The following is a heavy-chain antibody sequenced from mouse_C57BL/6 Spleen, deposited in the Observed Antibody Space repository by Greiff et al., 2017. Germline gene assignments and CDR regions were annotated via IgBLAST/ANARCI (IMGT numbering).Heavy chain of an antibody. Sequence: VQLKQSGPELVKPGASVKIPCKASGYTFTDYNMDWVKQSHGKSLEWIGDINPNNGGTIYNQKFKGKATLTVDKSSSTAYMELRSLTSEDTAVYYCARAAGLGRGSDFDYWGQGTTLTVSS. CDR2: INPNNGGT. D-gene: IGHD4-1*01. CDR3: ARAAGLGRGSDFDY. CDR1: GYTFTDYN. J-gene: IGHJ2*01. V-gene: IGHV1-18*01.